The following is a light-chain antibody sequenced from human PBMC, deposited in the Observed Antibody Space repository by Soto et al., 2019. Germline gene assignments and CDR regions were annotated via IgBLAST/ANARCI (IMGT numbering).Light chain of an antibody. CDR3: QKYNSAPPGFT. J-gene: IGKJ3*01. CDR2: AAS. CDR1: QGISNY. Sequence: DIQMTQSPSSLSASVGDRVTITCRASQGISNYLAWYQQKPGKVPKLLIYAASTLQSGVPSRFSGSGSGTDFTLTISSRQPEDDATYYCQKYNSAPPGFTFGPGTKVDIK. V-gene: IGKV1-27*01.